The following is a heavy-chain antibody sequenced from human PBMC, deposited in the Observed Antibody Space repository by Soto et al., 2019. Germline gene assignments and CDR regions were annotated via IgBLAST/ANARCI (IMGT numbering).Heavy chain of an antibody. Sequence: SETLSLTCTISGASIRNYYWSWVRQPPGKGLEWIGYIYYSGSTNYNPSLKSRVTMSVDTSKRQFSLKLSSVTAADTAVYYCAYGGCYDGYIDFWGQGALVTVSS. CDR1: GASIRNYY. J-gene: IGHJ4*02. CDR2: IYYSGST. CDR3: AYGGCYDGYIDF. V-gene: IGHV4-59*01. D-gene: IGHD1-26*01.